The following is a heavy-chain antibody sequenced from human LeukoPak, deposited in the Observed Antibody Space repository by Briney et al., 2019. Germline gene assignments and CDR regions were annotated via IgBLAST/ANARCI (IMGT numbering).Heavy chain of an antibody. J-gene: IGHJ4*02. V-gene: IGHV3-21*01. Sequence: GALRLSCAASGFTFSSYSMNWVRQAPGKGLEWVSSISSSSSYIYYADSVKGRFTISRDNAKNSLYLQMNSLRAEDTAVYYCARVETAMGDYWGQGTLVTVSS. CDR1: GFTFSSYS. CDR2: ISSSSSYI. CDR3: ARVETAMGDY. D-gene: IGHD5-18*01.